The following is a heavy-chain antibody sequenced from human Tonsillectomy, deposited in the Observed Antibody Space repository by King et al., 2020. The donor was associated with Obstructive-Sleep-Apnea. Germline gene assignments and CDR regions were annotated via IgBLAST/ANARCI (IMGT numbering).Heavy chain of an antibody. J-gene: IGHJ6*02. V-gene: IGHV4-38-2*02. D-gene: IGHD3-3*01. CDR1: GYSISSGYY. Sequence: QLQESGPGLVKPSETLSLTCTVSGYSISSGYYWGWLRQPPGKGLEWIGSIYHSGSTYYNPSLKSRVTISVDTSKNQFSLKLSSVTAADTAVYYCAREIDFYGMDVWGQGTTVTVSS. CDR2: IYHSGST. CDR3: AREIDFYGMDV.